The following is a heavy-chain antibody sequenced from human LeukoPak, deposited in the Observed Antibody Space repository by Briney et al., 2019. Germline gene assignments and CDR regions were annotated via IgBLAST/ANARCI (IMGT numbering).Heavy chain of an antibody. V-gene: IGHV3-21*01. CDR2: ISSSSSYI. J-gene: IGHJ4*02. CDR3: ARDVDGDFTPYFDY. D-gene: IGHD4-17*01. CDR1: GFTFSSYS. Sequence: GSLRLSCAASGFTFSSYSMNWVRQAPGKGLEWVSSISSSSSYIYYADSVKGRFTISRDNAKNSLYLQMNSLRAEDTAVYYCARDVDGDFTPYFDYWGQGTLVTVSS.